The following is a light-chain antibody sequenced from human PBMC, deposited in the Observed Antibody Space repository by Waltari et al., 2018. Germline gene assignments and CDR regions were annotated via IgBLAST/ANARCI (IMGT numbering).Light chain of an antibody. Sequence: SYELTQPPSVSVSPGQTASITCSGEKLGDKYACWYQQKPGQSPVLVIYQDSKRPSGIPERFSGSNSGNTATLTISGTQAMDEADYYCQAWDSSTAHWVFGGGTKLTVL. J-gene: IGLJ3*02. V-gene: IGLV3-1*01. CDR2: QDS. CDR1: KLGDKY. CDR3: QAWDSSTAHWV.